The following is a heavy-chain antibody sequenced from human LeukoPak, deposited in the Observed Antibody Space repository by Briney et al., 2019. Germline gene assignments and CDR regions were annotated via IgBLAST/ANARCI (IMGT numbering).Heavy chain of an antibody. V-gene: IGHV4-4*07. CDR2: IHTSGST. J-gene: IGHJ4*02. CDR1: GVSISSYY. D-gene: IGHD3-22*01. Sequence: SETLSLTCTVSGVSISSYYWSWIRQPAGKGLEWIGRIHTSGSTNYNPSLKSRVTMSVDTSKNQFSLKLSSVTAADTALYYCARDKYFYDSRGYLFDYWGQGTLVTVSS. CDR3: ARDKYFYDSRGYLFDY.